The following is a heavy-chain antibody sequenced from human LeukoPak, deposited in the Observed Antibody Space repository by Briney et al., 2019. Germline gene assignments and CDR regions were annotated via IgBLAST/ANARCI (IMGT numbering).Heavy chain of an antibody. Sequence: SETLSLTCTVSGGSISSGGYYWSWIRQHPGKGLEWIGYISYSGSTYYNPSLKSRVTISVDTSKNQFSLKLSSVTAADTAVYYCAREGIVVVPSRVRAFDIWGQGAMVTVSS. CDR1: GGSISSGGYY. CDR2: ISYSGST. D-gene: IGHD2-2*01. J-gene: IGHJ3*02. V-gene: IGHV4-31*03. CDR3: AREGIVVVPSRVRAFDI.